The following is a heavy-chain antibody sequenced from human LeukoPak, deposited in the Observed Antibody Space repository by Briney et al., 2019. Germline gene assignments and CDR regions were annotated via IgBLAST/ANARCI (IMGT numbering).Heavy chain of an antibody. CDR1: RFTFSLYG. CDR2: ISYDGNNK. Sequence: PGGSLRLSCAASRFTFSLYGMHWVRQAPGKGLEWVAVISYDGNNKYYADSVKGRFTISRDNSKNTLYLQMNSLRAEDTAVYYCARVLDRGDYSLSVLRYWGQGTLVPSPQ. V-gene: IGHV3-33*05. CDR3: ARVLDRGDYSLSVLRY. D-gene: IGHD2-21*01. J-gene: IGHJ4*02.